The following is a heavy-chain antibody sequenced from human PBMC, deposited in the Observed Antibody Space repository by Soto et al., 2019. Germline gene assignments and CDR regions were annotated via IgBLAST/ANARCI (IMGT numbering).Heavy chain of an antibody. J-gene: IGHJ5*02. V-gene: IGHV1-18*01. D-gene: IGHD5-12*01. CDR2: ISAYNGNT. CDR3: ARTRRYDPGGWFAP. CDR1: GYTFTSYG. Sequence: QVQLVQSGAEVKKPGASVKVSCKASGYTFTSYGISWVRQAPGQGLEWMGWISAYNGNTNYAQKLQGRVTITTDTSPSPAYMELRSLSSAATAVYYCARTRRYDPGGWFAPWGQGTLVTVSS.